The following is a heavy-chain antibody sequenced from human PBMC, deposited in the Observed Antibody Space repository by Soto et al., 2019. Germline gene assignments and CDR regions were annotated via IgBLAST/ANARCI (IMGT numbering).Heavy chain of an antibody. V-gene: IGHV4-59*01. CDR2: IYYSGSS. Sequence: QVQLQESGPGLVQPSETLSLTCTVSGGSIGGYYWGGIRQPPGKGLEWIGYIYYSGSSKYNPSLKSRVAMAADTSKNQLSLKLRSVTAADTAVYYCARVRERWQYIGWWYHFDQWGQGNLGTVSS. CDR1: GGSIGGYY. CDR3: ARVRERWQYIGWWYHFDQ. J-gene: IGHJ4*02. D-gene: IGHD3-9*01.